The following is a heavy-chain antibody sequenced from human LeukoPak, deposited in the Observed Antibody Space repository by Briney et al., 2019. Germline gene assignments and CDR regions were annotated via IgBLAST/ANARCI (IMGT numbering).Heavy chain of an antibody. Sequence: SETLSLTCAVYGGSFSGYYWSWIRQPPGKGLEWIGEINHSGSTNYNPSLKSRVTISVDTSKNQFSLKLSSVTAADTAVYYCARRSVTNTYYFDYWGQGTLVTVSS. CDR3: ARRSVTNTYYFDY. V-gene: IGHV4-34*01. J-gene: IGHJ4*02. CDR1: GGSFSGYY. CDR2: INHSGST. D-gene: IGHD4-17*01.